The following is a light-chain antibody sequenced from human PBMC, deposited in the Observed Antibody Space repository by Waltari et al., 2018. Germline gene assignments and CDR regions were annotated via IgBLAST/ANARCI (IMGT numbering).Light chain of an antibody. V-gene: IGLV3-25*03. CDR3: QSADSSGSNVV. CDR1: ALADQY. J-gene: IGLJ2*01. Sequence: SYDLTQPPSVSVSPGKKARTACPGDALADQYASGYQQRPGRAPASLIYKDTKRASGIPERCAGSSSGRTVTLTMNEVQAEDESDYYCQSADSSGSNVVFGGGTRLTVL. CDR2: KDT.